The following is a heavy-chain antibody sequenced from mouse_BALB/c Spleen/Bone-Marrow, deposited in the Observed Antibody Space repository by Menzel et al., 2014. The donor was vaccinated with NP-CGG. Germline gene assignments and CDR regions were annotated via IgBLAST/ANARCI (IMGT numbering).Heavy chain of an antibody. CDR3: NAEHGNYHYFDY. J-gene: IGHJ2*01. CDR1: GFNIKDYY. V-gene: IGHV14-4*02. CDR2: IDPENGDT. D-gene: IGHD6-1*01. Sequence: VQLQQSGAELVRSGASVKLSCTASGFNIKDYYMHWAKQRPEQGLEWIGWIDPENGDTEYAPKFQGKATMTADTSSNTAYLQLSSLTSEDTAVYYCNAEHGNYHYFDYWGQGTTLTVSS.